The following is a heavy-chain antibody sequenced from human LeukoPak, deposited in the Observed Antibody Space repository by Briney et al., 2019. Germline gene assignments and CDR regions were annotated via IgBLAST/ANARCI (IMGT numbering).Heavy chain of an antibody. D-gene: IGHD1-7*01. CDR1: GFTFSNAW. V-gene: IGHV3-15*07. CDR2: IKSKPDGGTT. Sequence: GGSLRLSCAASGFTFSNAWMNWVRQAPGKGLEWVGRIKSKPDGGTTDYAAPVKGRFTISRDDSKNTVYLQINSLKTEDTAVYYCATGSWNYRSLDYWSQGTLVTVSS. J-gene: IGHJ4*02. CDR3: ATGSWNYRSLDY.